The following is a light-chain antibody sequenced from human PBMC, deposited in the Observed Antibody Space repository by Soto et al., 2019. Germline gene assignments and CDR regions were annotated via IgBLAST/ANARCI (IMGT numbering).Light chain of an antibody. J-gene: IGLJ1*01. V-gene: IGLV2-23*01. CDR1: SNDVGTYNL. Sequence: QSVLAQPASVSGSPGQSITFSCTGTSNDVGTYNLVSWYQQHPGKAPKLIIFEGFKRPSGVSNRFSGSKSGNTASLTISGLQAEDEADYYCSSYAGSTTYVFGTGTKVTVL. CDR2: EGF. CDR3: SSYAGSTTYV.